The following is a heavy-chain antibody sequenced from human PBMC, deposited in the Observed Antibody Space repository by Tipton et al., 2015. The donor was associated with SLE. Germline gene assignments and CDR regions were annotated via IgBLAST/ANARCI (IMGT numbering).Heavy chain of an antibody. V-gene: IGHV1-46*01. CDR2: INPNDGRS. CDR3: ARGRWLQYDAFDI. J-gene: IGHJ3*02. Sequence: QSGPEVRKPGVSVKVSCKASGYTFTSYWMHWVRQAPGQGLEWMGIINPNDGRSTYAQKFQGRVTVTRDTSTSTIYMEMSRLRSDDTAMYYCARGRWLQYDAFDIWGQGTMVTVSS. CDR1: GYTFTSYW. D-gene: IGHD5-24*01.